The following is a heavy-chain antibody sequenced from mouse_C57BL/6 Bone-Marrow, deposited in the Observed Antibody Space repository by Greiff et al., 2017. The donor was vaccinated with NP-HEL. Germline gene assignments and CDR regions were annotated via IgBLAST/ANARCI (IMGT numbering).Heavy chain of an antibody. CDR1: GYTFTDYY. V-gene: IGHV1-76*01. D-gene: IGHD2-4*01. CDR2: IYPGSSNT. J-gene: IGHJ3*01. CDR3: ARRGDYDWFAY. Sequence: VKLMESGAELVRPGASVKLSCKASGYTFTDYYINWVKQRPGQGLEWIARIYPGSSNTYYNEKFKGKATLTAEKSSSTAYMQLSSLTSEDSAVYFCARRGDYDWFAYWGQGTLVTVSA.